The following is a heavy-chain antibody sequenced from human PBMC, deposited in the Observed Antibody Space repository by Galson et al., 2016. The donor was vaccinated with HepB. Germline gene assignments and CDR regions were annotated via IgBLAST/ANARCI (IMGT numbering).Heavy chain of an antibody. CDR3: ARLHYYCIWGSPHYYFDY. D-gene: IGHD3-16*01. Sequence: SETLSLTCTVSGDSISSSSYYWGWIRQSPGKGLEWIGNIYYSGNTFYNPSLKSRVTMSVDTFKNEFSLKLSAVTAAETAVYFCARLHYYCIWGSPHYYFDYWGQGNLVTVSS. J-gene: IGHJ4*02. CDR1: GDSISSSSYY. CDR2: IYYSGNT. V-gene: IGHV4-39*01.